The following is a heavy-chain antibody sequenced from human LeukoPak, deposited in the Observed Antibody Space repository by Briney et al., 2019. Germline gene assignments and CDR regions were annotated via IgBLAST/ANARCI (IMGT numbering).Heavy chain of an antibody. CDR1: GGSISSYY. J-gene: IGHJ6*03. V-gene: IGHV4-4*07. Sequence: SETLSLTCTVSGGSISSYYWSWIRQPAGKGLEWIGRIYTSGSTNYNPSLKSQVTISVDKSKNQFSLKLSSVTAADTAVYYCARDRGHCSSTSCPSAYYYYYYMDVWGKGTTVTVSS. D-gene: IGHD2-2*01. CDR3: ARDRGHCSSTSCPSAYYYYYYMDV. CDR2: IYTSGST.